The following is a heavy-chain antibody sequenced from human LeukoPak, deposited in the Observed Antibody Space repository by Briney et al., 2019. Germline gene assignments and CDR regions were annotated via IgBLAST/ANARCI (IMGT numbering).Heavy chain of an antibody. J-gene: IGHJ4*02. CDR2: INPNSGGT. CDR3: AREIVVVVAAGMGSLAGSDY. V-gene: IGHV1-2*02. D-gene: IGHD2-15*01. Sequence: GASVKVSCKASGYTFTGYYMHWVRQAPGQGLEWMGWINPNSGGTNYAQKFQGRVTMTRDTSISTAYMELSRLRSDDTAVYYCAREIVVVVAAGMGSLAGSDYWGQGTLVTVSS. CDR1: GYTFTGYY.